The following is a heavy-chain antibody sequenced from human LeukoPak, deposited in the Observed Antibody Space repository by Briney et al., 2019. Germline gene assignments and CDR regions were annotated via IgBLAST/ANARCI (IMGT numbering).Heavy chain of an antibody. CDR1: GFTFSSYS. D-gene: IGHD3-22*01. CDR3: ARGDYYDSSCYYYDYY. J-gene: IGHJ4*02. Sequence: PGGSLRLSCAASGFTFSSYSMNWVRQAPGKGLEWVSYISSSSTIYYADSVKGRFTISRDNAKNSLYLQMNSLRAEDTAVYYCARGDYYDSSCYYYDYYWGQGTLVTVSS. CDR2: ISSSSTI. V-gene: IGHV3-48*01.